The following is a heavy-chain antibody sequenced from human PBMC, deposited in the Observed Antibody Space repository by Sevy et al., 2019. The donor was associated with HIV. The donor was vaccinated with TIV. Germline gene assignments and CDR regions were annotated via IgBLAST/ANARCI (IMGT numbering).Heavy chain of an antibody. J-gene: IGHJ4*02. CDR2: IYQDGSEK. V-gene: IGHV3-7*03. D-gene: IGHD3-3*01. CDR3: GKVSIFGVGGFYDY. CDR1: GFKFNAYW. Sequence: GGSLRLSCAASGFKFNAYWMSWVRQAPGKGLEWVANIYQDGSEKFYVDSVKGRFTISRDNAKNSLYLQMNNLRAEDTAVYYCGKVSIFGVGGFYDYWGQGTLVTVSS.